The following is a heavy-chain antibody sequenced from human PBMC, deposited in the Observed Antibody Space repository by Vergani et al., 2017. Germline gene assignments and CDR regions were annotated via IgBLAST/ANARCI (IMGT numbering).Heavy chain of an antibody. CDR1: GGTFSSYA. D-gene: IGHD2-2*01. Sequence: QVQLVQSGAEVKKPGSSVKVSCKASGGTFSSYAISWVRQAPGQGLEWMGGIIPTIGTANYAQKFQGRVTITADESTSTAYMELSSLRSEDTAMYYCARSRWIGVVPAAGLNNWFDAWGQGTLVTVSS. CDR2: IIPTIGTA. CDR3: ARSRWIGVVPAAGLNNWFDA. J-gene: IGHJ5*02. V-gene: IGHV1-69*01.